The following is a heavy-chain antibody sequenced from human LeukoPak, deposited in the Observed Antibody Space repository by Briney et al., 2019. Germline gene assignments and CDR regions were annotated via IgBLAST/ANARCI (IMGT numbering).Heavy chain of an antibody. CDR3: ARDVGYGYFYYYGMDV. D-gene: IGHD6-13*01. Sequence: PGGSLRLSCAASGLTFSNYWMDWVRQAPGKGLEWVSYIASGSNSIYYAGSVKGRFTISRDNAENSLYLQMNSLRAEDTAVYYCARDVGYGYFYYYGMDVWGQGTTVTVSS. V-gene: IGHV3-48*01. J-gene: IGHJ6*02. CDR2: IASGSNSI. CDR1: GLTFSNYW.